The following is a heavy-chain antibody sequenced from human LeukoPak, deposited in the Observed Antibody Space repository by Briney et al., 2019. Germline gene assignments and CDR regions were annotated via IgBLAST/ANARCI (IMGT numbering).Heavy chain of an antibody. CDR3: ARDRGIAARWDSYMDV. V-gene: IGHV1-46*01. Sequence: ASVKVSCKASGYTFTSYYMHWVRQAPGQGLEWMGIINPSGGSTSYAQKFQGRVTMTRDMSTSTVYMELSSLRSDDTAVYYCARDRGIAARWDSYMDVWGKGTTVTVSS. CDR1: GYTFTSYY. D-gene: IGHD6-6*01. CDR2: INPSGGST. J-gene: IGHJ6*03.